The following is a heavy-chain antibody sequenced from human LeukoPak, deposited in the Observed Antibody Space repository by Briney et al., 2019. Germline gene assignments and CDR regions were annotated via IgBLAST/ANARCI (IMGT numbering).Heavy chain of an antibody. CDR1: GFTFSSYA. D-gene: IGHD3-3*01. CDR2: ISGSGGSA. V-gene: IGHV3-23*01. CDR3: AWSGYYLGAFDI. Sequence: GGSLRLSCAASGFTFSSYAMSWVRQAPGKGLEWVSAISGSGGSAYYAGSVKGRFTISRDNSKNTLYLQMNSLRAEDTAVYYCAWSGYYLGAFDIWGQGTMVTVSS. J-gene: IGHJ3*02.